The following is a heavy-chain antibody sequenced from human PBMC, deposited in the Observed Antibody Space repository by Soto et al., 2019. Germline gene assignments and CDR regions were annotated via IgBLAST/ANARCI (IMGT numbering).Heavy chain of an antibody. CDR2: INHSGST. V-gene: IGHV4-34*01. Sequence: QMQLQQWGAGLLKPSETLSLTCAVYGGSFSGYYWTWIRQPPGTGLEWIGEINHSGSTNYNPSLKSRVTISVDTSKNQFSLKLTSVTAADTAVYYCARDKITGLFDYWGQGTLVTASS. CDR1: GGSFSGYY. CDR3: ARDKITGLFDY. J-gene: IGHJ4*02. D-gene: IGHD2-8*02.